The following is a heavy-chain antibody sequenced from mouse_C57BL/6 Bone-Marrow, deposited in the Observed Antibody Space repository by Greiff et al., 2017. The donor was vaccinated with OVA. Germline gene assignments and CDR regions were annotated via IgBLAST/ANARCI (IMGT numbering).Heavy chain of an antibody. CDR3: ARDALDYYGSSPYWYFDV. CDR2: SRNKANDYTT. Sequence: EVMLVESGGGLVQSGRSLRLSCATSGFTFSDFYMEWVRQAPGKGLEWIAASRNKANDYTTEYSASVKGRFIVSRDTSQSILYLQMNALRAEDTAIYYCARDALDYYGSSPYWYFDVWGTGTTVTVSS. V-gene: IGHV7-1*01. CDR1: GFTFSDFY. J-gene: IGHJ1*03. D-gene: IGHD1-1*01.